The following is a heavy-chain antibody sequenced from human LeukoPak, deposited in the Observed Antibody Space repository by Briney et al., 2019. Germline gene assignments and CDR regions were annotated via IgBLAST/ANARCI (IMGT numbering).Heavy chain of an antibody. CDR2: IYYSGST. CDR1: GGSISSYY. J-gene: IGHJ4*02. CDR3: ARAVGWFGALDY. Sequence: SETLSLTCTVSGGSISSYYWSWIRQPPGKGLDWIGYIYYSGSTNYNPSLKSRVTISVDTSKNQFSLKLSSVTAADTAVYYCARAVGWFGALDYWGQGTLVTVSS. V-gene: IGHV4-59*01. D-gene: IGHD3-10*01.